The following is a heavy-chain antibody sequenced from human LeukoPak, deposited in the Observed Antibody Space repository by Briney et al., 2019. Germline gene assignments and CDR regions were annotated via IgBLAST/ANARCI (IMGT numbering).Heavy chain of an antibody. CDR2: INTNSSGT. Sequence: ASVTVSFKASGYTFTVYYMHWVRQAPGQGREWMGWINTNSSGTNYAQKFQGRVTITRDTSISTAYMELSRLRSDDTAVYYCARAGGIAVADSFDYWGQGTLVTASS. CDR1: GYTFTVYY. V-gene: IGHV1-2*02. CDR3: ARAGGIAVADSFDY. D-gene: IGHD6-19*01. J-gene: IGHJ4*02.